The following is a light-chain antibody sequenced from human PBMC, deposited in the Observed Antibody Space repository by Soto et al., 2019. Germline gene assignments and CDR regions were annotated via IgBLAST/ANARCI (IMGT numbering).Light chain of an antibody. CDR1: QSVLYSSNNKNY. Sequence: DIVMTQCPDSLAVSLGERATINCKSSQSVLYSSNNKNYLVWYQQKPGQPPKLLIYWASTRESGVPDRFSGSGSGTDFTLTISSLQAEDVAVYYCQQYYSTPLSFGGGTKVEIK. V-gene: IGKV4-1*01. J-gene: IGKJ4*01. CDR3: QQYYSTPLS. CDR2: WAS.